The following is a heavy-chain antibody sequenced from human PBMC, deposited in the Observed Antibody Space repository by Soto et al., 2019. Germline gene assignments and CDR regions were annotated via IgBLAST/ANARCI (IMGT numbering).Heavy chain of an antibody. D-gene: IGHD2-15*01. J-gene: IGHJ4*02. V-gene: IGHV4-34*09. CDR1: GGSFSGYY. CDR3: ARDAPGVAPY. Sequence: SETLSLTCAVYGGSFSGYYWSWIRQPPGKGLEWIGEINYRGTTNYNPALKSRILISIDTSKNQFSLRLTSVTAADTAVYYCARDAPGVAPYWGQGTLVTVSS. CDR2: INYRGTT.